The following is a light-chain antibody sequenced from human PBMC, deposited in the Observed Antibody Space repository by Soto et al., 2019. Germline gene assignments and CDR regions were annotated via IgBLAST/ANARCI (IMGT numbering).Light chain of an antibody. J-gene: IGKJ1*01. V-gene: IGKV3-20*01. CDR2: GAS. Sequence: EIVLTQSPGTLSLSPGERATLSCRASQSVSSKYLAWYQQKLGQAPRLLIYGASSRATGIPDRFSGSGSGTDFSLIISRLEPEDFAVYYSQQHGSSRTWTFGQGTKVE. CDR1: QSVSSKY. CDR3: QQHGSSRTWT.